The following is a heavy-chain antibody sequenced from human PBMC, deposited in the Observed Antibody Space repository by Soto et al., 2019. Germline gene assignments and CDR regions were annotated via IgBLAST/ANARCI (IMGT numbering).Heavy chain of an antibody. CDR2: ISYDGSNK. CDR3: ARDGKRPATITGDFQH. J-gene: IGHJ1*01. Sequence: QVQLVEPGGGVVQPGRSLRLSCAASGFTFSSYAMHWVRQAPGKGLEWVAVISYDGSNKYYADSVKGRFTISRDNSKNTLYLQMNSLRAEDTAVYYCARDGKRPATITGDFQHWGQGTLVTVSS. V-gene: IGHV3-30-3*01. D-gene: IGHD5-12*01. CDR1: GFTFSSYA.